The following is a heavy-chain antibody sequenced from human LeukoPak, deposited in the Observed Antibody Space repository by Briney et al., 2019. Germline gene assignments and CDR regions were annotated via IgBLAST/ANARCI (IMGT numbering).Heavy chain of an antibody. CDR3: ARILTYYYDSSGYGDAFDI. CDR2: IYYSGST. D-gene: IGHD3-22*01. J-gene: IGHJ3*02. CDR1: GGSISSYY. Sequence: SETLSLTCTVSGGSISSYYWSWVRQPPGKGLEWIGYIYYSGSTDYNPSLKSRVTISVDTSKNQFSLKLTSVTAADTAVYYCARILTYYYDSSGYGDAFDIWGQGTMVTVSS. V-gene: IGHV4-59*01.